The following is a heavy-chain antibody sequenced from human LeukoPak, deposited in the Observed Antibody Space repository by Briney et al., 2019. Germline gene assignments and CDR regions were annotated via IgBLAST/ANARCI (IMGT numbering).Heavy chain of an antibody. CDR2: IIPIFGTA. J-gene: IGHJ4*02. Sequence: SVKVSCKASGGTFSSYALSWVRQAPGQGLEWMGGIIPIFGTANYAQKFQGRVTITADESTSTAYMELSSLRSEDTAVYYCARDPGPRGQGNYWGQGTLVTVSS. V-gene: IGHV1-69*01. CDR1: GGTFSSYA. CDR3: ARDPGPRGQGNY. D-gene: IGHD7-27*01.